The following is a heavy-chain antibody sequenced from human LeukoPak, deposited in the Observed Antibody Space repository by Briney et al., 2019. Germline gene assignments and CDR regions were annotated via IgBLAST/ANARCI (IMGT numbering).Heavy chain of an antibody. CDR3: AREEYCSRGRCYYYYYGMDV. CDR1: GYTFTDYY. J-gene: IGHJ6*02. Sequence: ASVKVSCKASGYTFTDYYMHWVRQAPGQGLEWMGWINPNSGGTNYAQKFQGRVTVTRDTSNTTAHMELSRLRSDDTAAYYCAREEYCSRGRCYYYYYGMDVWGQGTTVTVSS. V-gene: IGHV1-2*02. D-gene: IGHD2-2*01. CDR2: INPNSGGT.